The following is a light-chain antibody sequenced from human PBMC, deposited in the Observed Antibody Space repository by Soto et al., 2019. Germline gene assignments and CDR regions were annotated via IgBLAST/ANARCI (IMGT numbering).Light chain of an antibody. CDR2: DVS. J-gene: IGLJ1*01. CDR3: CSYAGRYSFV. V-gene: IGLV2-11*01. Sequence: QSVLTQPRSVSGSPGQSVTISCTGASSDVGGYNYVSWYQQHPGKAPKLTIYDVSKRPSGVPDRFSGSKSVNTASLTISGLQTEDEADYYCCSYAGRYSFVSGYGTKVTV. CDR1: SSDVGGYNY.